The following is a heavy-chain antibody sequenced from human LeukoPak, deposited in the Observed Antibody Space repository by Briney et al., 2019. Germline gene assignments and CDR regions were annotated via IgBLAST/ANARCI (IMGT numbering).Heavy chain of an antibody. CDR3: ARGRFNYDSTGYSSFYY. CDR1: GFTFSSYS. V-gene: IGHV3-21*01. Sequence: GGSLRLSCAASGFTFSSYSMNWVRQAPGKGLEWVSSISSSSSYIYYADSVKGRFTISRDNAKNSVYLQMNSLRAEDTAVYYCARGRFNYDSTGYSSFYYWGQGTLVTVSS. CDR2: ISSSSSYI. D-gene: IGHD3-22*01. J-gene: IGHJ4*02.